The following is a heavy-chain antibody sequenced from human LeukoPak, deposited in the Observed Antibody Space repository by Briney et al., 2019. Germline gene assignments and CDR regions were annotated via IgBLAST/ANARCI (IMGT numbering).Heavy chain of an antibody. J-gene: IGHJ4*02. CDR3: ARQRETAVAGTGFDY. Sequence: PGGSLRLSCAASGFTFSSYWMIWVRQAPGKGLEWVANIKQDGSEKYYVDSVKGRFTISRDNAKNSVYLQMNSLRVEDTAVYYCARQRETAVAGTGFDYWGQGTLVTVSS. V-gene: IGHV3-7*01. CDR2: IKQDGSEK. CDR1: GFTFSSYW. D-gene: IGHD6-19*01.